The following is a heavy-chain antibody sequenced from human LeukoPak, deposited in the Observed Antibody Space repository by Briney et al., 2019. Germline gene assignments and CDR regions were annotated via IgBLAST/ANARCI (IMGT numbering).Heavy chain of an antibody. J-gene: IGHJ6*04. CDR2: TTSKGNSYIT. CDR3: ARMTFGGMDV. V-gene: IGHV3-72*01. D-gene: IGHD3-16*01. Sequence: PGGSLRLSCVVSGLTLSDQYMEWVRQAPGKGLEWVGRTTSKGNSYITEYAASVRGRFTISRDDSRNSVYLQMNSLKTEDTAVYYCARMTFGGMDVWGKGATVTVSS. CDR1: GLTLSDQY.